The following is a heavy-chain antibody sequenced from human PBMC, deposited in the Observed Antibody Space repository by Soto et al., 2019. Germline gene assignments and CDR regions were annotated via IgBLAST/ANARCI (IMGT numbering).Heavy chain of an antibody. CDR2: ISSSSSYI. V-gene: IGHV3-21*01. CDR1: GFIFSYYS. J-gene: IGHJ4*02. CDR3: ARFYGSGTYYFDH. Sequence: PGGSLRLSCAASGFIFSYYSMNWVRQAPGKGLEWVSSISSSSSYIYYADSVKGRFTISRDNAKNSLYLQMNSLRAEDTAVYYCARFYGSGTYYFDHWGQGTLVTVSS. D-gene: IGHD3-10*01.